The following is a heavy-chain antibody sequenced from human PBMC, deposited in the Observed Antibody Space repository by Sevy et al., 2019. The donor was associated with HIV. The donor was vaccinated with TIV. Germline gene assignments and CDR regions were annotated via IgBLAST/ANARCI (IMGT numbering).Heavy chain of an antibody. CDR3: AKSRNNGIDYAFDV. CDR1: GGSMSNYY. D-gene: IGHD1-20*01. V-gene: IGHV4-59*13. CDR2: RFYSGST. J-gene: IGHJ3*01. Sequence: SETLSLTCTVSGGSMSNYYWNWIRQPPGKGLEWLGYRFYSGSTNYNPSLKSRVTISVDTSKKQFSLRLSSVTAADTAVYYCAKSRNNGIDYAFDVWGQGTMVTVSS.